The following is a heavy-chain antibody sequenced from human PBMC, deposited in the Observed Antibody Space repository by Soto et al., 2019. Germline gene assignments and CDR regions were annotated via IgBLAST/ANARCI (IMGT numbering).Heavy chain of an antibody. CDR3: ARDGGAHTIYYGMDV. CDR1: GYTFTSYG. J-gene: IGHJ6*02. D-gene: IGHD3-3*01. CDR2: INAGNGNT. Sequence: ASVKVSCKASGYTFTSYGIHWVRQAPGQRLEWMGWINAGNGNTKYSQKFQGRVTITRDTSASTAYMELSSLRSEDTAVYYCARDGGAHTIYYGMDVWGQGTTVTVSS. V-gene: IGHV1-3*01.